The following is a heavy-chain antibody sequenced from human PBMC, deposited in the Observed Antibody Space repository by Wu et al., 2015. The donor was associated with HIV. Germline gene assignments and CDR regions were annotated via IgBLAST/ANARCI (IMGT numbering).Heavy chain of an antibody. J-gene: IGHJ6*02. CDR3: ARESNRGGDWRNSYYGMDV. CDR1: GGTFSSYA. D-gene: IGHD2-21*02. V-gene: IGHV1-69*05. Sequence: QVQLVQSGAEVKKPGSSVKVSCKASGGTFSSYAISWVRQASGQGLEWMGGIIPIFGTANYAQKFQGRVTITTDESTSTAYMELSSLRSEDTAVYYCARESNRGGDWRNSYYGMDVWGQGTTVTVSS. CDR2: IIPIFGTA.